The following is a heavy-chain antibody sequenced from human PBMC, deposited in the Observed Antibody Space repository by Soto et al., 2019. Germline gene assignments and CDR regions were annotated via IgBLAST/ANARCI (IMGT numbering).Heavy chain of an antibody. V-gene: IGHV1-3*01. J-gene: IGHJ3*02. D-gene: IGHD3-16*02. CDR3: ARDGRIMITFGGVITANRNAFDI. CDR1: GYTFTSYA. Sequence: GASVKVSCTASGYTFTSYAMHWVRQAPGQRLEWMGWINAGNGNTKYSQKFQGRVTITRDTSASTAYMELSSLRSEDTAVYYCARDGRIMITFGGVITANRNAFDIWGQGTMVTVSS. CDR2: INAGNGNT.